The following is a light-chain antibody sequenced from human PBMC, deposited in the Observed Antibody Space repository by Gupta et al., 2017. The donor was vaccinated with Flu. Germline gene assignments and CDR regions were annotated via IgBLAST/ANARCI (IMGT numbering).Light chain of an antibody. CDR1: NIGRKS. V-gene: IGLV3-21*02. CDR2: DDI. CDR3: QVWDSSSDHGV. J-gene: IGLJ3*02. Sequence: SYVLTQPPSVSVAPGQTARITCGGNNIGRKSVHWYQQKPGQAPVLVVHDDIDRPSGIPERISGSNSGNTATLTISRVEAGDEADYYCQVWDSSSDHGVFGGGTKLTVL.